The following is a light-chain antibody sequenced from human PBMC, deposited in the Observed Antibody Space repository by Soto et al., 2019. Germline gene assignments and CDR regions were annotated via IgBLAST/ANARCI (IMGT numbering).Light chain of an antibody. Sequence: QLVLTQPPSASGTPGQRVTISCSGSSSNIGSNSVNWYQQVPGTAPRLLINSNNQRPSGVPDRFSGSKSGTSASLAISGLQSEDEADYYCAAWDDSLNGHWVFGGGTKLTVL. V-gene: IGLV1-44*01. CDR2: SNN. CDR1: SSNIGSNS. CDR3: AAWDDSLNGHWV. J-gene: IGLJ3*02.